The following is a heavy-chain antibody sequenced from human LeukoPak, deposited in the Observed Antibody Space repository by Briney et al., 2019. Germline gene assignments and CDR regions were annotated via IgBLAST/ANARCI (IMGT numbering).Heavy chain of an antibody. CDR2: IKSKTAGGTT. CDR3: TTGGVTTWIDY. V-gene: IGHV3-15*07. J-gene: IGHJ4*02. D-gene: IGHD4-17*01. Sequence: PGGSLRLSCAASGFTFSNAWMNWVRQAPGKGLEWVGRIKSKTAGGTTDYASPVKGRFIISRDDSKNTLYLQMYSLKTEDTAVYYCTTGGVTTWIDYWGQGTLVTVSS. CDR1: GFTFSNAW.